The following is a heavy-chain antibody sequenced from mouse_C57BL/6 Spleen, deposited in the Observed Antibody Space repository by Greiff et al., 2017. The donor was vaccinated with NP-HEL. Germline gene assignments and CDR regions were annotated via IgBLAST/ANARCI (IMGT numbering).Heavy chain of an antibody. CDR3: ARYIWGY. V-gene: IGHV1-50*01. Sequence: VQLQQSGAELVKPGASVKLSCKASGYTFTSYWMQWVKQRPGQGLEWIGEIDPSDSYTNYNQKFKGKATLTVDTSSSTAYMQLSSLTSEDSAVYYCARYIWGYWGQGTTLTVSS. CDR1: GYTFTSYW. CDR2: IDPSDSYT. J-gene: IGHJ2*01.